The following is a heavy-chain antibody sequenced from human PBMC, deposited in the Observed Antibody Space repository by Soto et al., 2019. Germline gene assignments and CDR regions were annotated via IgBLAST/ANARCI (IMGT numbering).Heavy chain of an antibody. CDR1: GGSISSYY. D-gene: IGHD5-12*01. CDR2: IYYSGST. CDR3: ASERDGYNRCFFY. Sequence: PSETLSLTCTVSGGSISSYYWSWIRQPPGKGLEWIGYIYYSGSTNYNPSLKSRVTISVDTSTSTVYMELSSLRSEDTAVYYCASERDGYNRCFFYWGQGTLVTVSS. V-gene: IGHV4-59*01. J-gene: IGHJ4*02.